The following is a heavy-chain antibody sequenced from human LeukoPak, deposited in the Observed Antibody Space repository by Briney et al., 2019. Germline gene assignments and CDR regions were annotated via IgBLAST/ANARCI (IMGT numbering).Heavy chain of an antibody. V-gene: IGHV3-21*01. Sequence: GGSLRLSCAASGFTFSSYSMNWVRQAPGKGLEWVSSISSSSSYIYYADSVKGRFTISRDNAKNSLYLQMNSLRAEDTAVYYCARWQLAGGYYFDCWGQGTLVTVSS. CDR3: ARWQLAGGYYFDC. CDR2: ISSSSSYI. CDR1: GFTFSSYS. D-gene: IGHD6-13*01. J-gene: IGHJ4*02.